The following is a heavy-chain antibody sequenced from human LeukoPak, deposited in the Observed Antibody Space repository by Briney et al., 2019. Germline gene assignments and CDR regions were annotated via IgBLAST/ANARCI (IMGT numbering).Heavy chain of an antibody. J-gene: IGHJ4*02. CDR3: AKQRSGGSGWCMDY. V-gene: IGHV3-30*18. CDR1: GFTFSSYG. Sequence: GGSLRLSCAASGFTFSSYGMHWVRQAPGKGLEWVAVISYEGSNTYYTDSVKGRFTIPRDNSRNTLYLQMNSLRAEDTAVYYCAKQRSGGSGWCMDYWGQGTLVTVSS. CDR2: ISYEGSNT. D-gene: IGHD6-19*01.